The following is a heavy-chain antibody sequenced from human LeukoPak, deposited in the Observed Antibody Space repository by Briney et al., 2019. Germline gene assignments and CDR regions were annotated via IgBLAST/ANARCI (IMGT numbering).Heavy chain of an antibody. V-gene: IGHV3-7*01. Sequence: GGSLRLSCAASGFNFSSFWMSWVRQAPGKGLEWVANIKHDGSDKYYVDSVKGRFTISRDNAKSSLYLQMNSLRAEDMAVYYCAEAAAGSAYWGQGTLVTVSS. CDR3: AEAAAGSAY. CDR2: IKHDGSDK. D-gene: IGHD6-13*01. CDR1: GFNFSSFW. J-gene: IGHJ4*02.